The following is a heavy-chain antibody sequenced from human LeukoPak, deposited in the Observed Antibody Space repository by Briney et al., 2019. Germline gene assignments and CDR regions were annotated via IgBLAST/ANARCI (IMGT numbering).Heavy chain of an antibody. CDR1: GFTFSSYA. CDR2: ISYDGSNK. Sequence: GGSLRLSCAASGFTFSSYAMHWVRQAPGKGLEWVAVISYDGSNKYYADSVKGRFTISRDNSKNTLYLQMNSLRAEDTAVYYCASGSSGYYWAYYYYGMDVWGQGTTVTVSS. V-gene: IGHV3-30-3*01. CDR3: ASGSSGYYWAYYYYGMDV. J-gene: IGHJ6*02. D-gene: IGHD3-22*01.